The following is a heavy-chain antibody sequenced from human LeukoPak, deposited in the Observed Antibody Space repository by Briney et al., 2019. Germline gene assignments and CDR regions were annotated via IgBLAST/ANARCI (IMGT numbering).Heavy chain of an antibody. D-gene: IGHD3-10*01. CDR2: IRYDGSNK. V-gene: IGHV3-30*02. CDR3: AKDPDGVLLWFGEFHYMDV. J-gene: IGHJ6*03. Sequence: GGSLRLSCAASGFTFSSYAMSWVRQAPGKGLEWVAFIRYDGSNKYYADSVKGRFTISRDNSKNTLYLQMNSLRAEDTAVYYCAKDPDGVLLWFGEFHYMDVWGKGTTVTISS. CDR1: GFTFSSYA.